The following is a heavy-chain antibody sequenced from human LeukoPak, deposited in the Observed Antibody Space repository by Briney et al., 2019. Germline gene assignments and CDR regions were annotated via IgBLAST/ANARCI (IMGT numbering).Heavy chain of an antibody. Sequence: SETLSLTCAVYGGSFSGYWSWIRQPPGKGLEWIGEINHSGGTTYNPSLKSRVTISIDTSKNQFSLKLSSVTAADTAVYYCAGLPGFGGFDDWGQGTLVTVSS. CDR3: AGLPGFGGFDD. CDR2: INHSGGT. V-gene: IGHV4-34*01. D-gene: IGHD3-10*01. J-gene: IGHJ4*02. CDR1: GGSFSGY.